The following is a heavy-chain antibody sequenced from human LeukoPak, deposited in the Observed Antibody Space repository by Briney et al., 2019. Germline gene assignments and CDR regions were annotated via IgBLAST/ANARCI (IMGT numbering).Heavy chain of an antibody. V-gene: IGHV3-23*01. CDR3: AKAYSSGWSPFDY. Sequence: GGSLRLSCAASGFTFSSSAMSWVRQAPGEGLEWVSAISGSGHTTYYADSVKGRFTLSRDNSKNTLFLQMNSLRAEDTAAYYCAKAYSSGWSPFDYWGQGTLVTVSS. CDR1: GFTFSSSA. J-gene: IGHJ4*02. CDR2: ISGSGHTT. D-gene: IGHD6-19*01.